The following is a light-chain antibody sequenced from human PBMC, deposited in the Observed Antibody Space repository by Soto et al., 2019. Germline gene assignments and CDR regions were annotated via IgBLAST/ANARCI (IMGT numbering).Light chain of an antibody. Sequence: DIPMTQSPSTLSASVGDIVTITCRASQSISSWLDWYQQKPWKAPQLLIYKASSLESWVPSRFSGSGSGTEVNLTISSLQTDEVATYLCQEDNSYWTFGQGTKVEIK. CDR1: QSISSW. V-gene: IGKV1-5*03. CDR2: KAS. J-gene: IGKJ1*01. CDR3: QEDNSYWT.